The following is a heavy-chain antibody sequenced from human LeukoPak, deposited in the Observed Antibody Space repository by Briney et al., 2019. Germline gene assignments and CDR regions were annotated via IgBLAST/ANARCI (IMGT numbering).Heavy chain of an antibody. CDR3: AREHSGYDFPGRDYYYMDV. J-gene: IGHJ6*03. V-gene: IGHV3-7*01. CDR2: IKKDGSEK. D-gene: IGHD5-12*01. Sequence: GGSLRLSCAASGFTFSSYWMSWVRQAPGKGLEWVANIKKDGSEKYYVDSVKGRFTISRDNAKNSLYLQMNSLRAEDTAVYYCAREHSGYDFPGRDYYYMDVWGKGTTVTVSS. CDR1: GFTFSSYW.